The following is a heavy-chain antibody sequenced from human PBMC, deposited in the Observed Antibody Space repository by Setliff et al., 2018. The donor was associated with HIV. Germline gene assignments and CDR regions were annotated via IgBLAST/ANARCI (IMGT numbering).Heavy chain of an antibody. D-gene: IGHD3-3*01. CDR1: GFTLGDYA. CDR2: IRSKAYGGTT. V-gene: IGHV3-49*04. Sequence: GGSLRLSCTASGFTLGDYAMSWVRQAPGKGLEWVGFIRSKAYGGTTEYAASVKGSFTISRDDSKSIAYLQMNSLKTEDTAVYYCTRVDYDFWSGPMTRYYFDYWGQGTLVTVSS. J-gene: IGHJ4*02. CDR3: TRVDYDFWSGPMTRYYFDY.